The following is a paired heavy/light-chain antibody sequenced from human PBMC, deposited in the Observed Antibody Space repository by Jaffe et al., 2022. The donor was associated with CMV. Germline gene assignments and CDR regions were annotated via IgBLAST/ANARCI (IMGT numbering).Light chain of an antibody. CDR2: LAS. V-gene: IGKV2-28*01. CDR3: MQGRQTPPT. J-gene: IGKJ1*01. Sequence: IAMTQSPLSLPVTPGEPASISCRSGQSLLHSSGYNYLDWYLQKPGQSPQLLIYLASNRAPGVPDRFSGSGSGTDFTLTISRVEAEDVGVYYCMQGRQTPPTFGQGTKLEIK. CDR1: QSLLHSSGYNY.
Heavy chain of an antibody. Sequence: QVQLVQSGAEVKKPGSSVKVSCTASGGSFNNLVITWVRQAPGQGLEWVGRFINILNKADYAEKFQDRVTMTADKSTTTLFMEINSLRADDTAVYFCARMLVDSGYDVDGDHWGQGTLVSVSS. V-gene: IGHV1-69*09. CDR1: GGSFNNLV. CDR2: FINILNKA. J-gene: IGHJ4*02. CDR3: ARMLVDSGYDVDGDH. D-gene: IGHD5-12*01.